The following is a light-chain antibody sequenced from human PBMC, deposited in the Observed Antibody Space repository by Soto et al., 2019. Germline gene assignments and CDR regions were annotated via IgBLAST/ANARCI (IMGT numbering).Light chain of an antibody. CDR3: QQHGTSPI. CDR1: QAVSSIL. J-gene: IGKJ4*01. CDR2: GAS. Sequence: EVVLTQSPGTLSSSPGERATLSCRASQAVSSILLAWYQQKPGQAPRLLIYGASSRATGIPDRFSGSGSGTVFTLTVSRLEPEDFAVYYCQQHGTSPIFGGGTKVEIK. V-gene: IGKV3-20*01.